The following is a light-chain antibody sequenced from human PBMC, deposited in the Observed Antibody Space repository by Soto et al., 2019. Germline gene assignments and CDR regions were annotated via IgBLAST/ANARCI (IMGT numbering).Light chain of an antibody. CDR3: QQYYSYST. Sequence: DIEMTQSPSTLSASVGDRVTITCRASQSISNWLAWYQQKPGKAPKLLIYDASSLESGVPSRFSGSGSGTEFTLTISSLQPDDFATYYCQQYYSYSTFGQGTKVDIK. J-gene: IGKJ1*01. CDR2: DAS. V-gene: IGKV1-5*01. CDR1: QSISNW.